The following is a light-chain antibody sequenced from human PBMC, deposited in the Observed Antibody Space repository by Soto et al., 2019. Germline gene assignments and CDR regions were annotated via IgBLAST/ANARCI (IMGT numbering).Light chain of an antibody. CDR1: QSVSSF. CDR2: DVS. Sequence: EIVLTQSPATLSLSPGERATLSCRASQSVSSFLAWYQQKPGQAPRLLIYDVSSRATGIPTRFSGSGSGTEFTLTISSLEPEDFAVYYCQQRINWPLTFGGGTKVEIK. CDR3: QQRINWPLT. J-gene: IGKJ4*01. V-gene: IGKV3-11*01.